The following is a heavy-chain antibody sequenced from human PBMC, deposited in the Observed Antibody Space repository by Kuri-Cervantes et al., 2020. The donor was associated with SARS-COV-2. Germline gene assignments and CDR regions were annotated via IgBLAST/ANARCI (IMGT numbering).Heavy chain of an antibody. CDR3: TRDIYYALLGYYYGMDV. CDR2: IRSKAYGGTT. Sequence: GEPLKISCTASGFTFGDYAMSWVRQAPGKGLEWVGFIRSKAYGGTTEYAASVKGRFTISRDDSKSIAYLQMNSLKTEDTAVYYCTRDIYYALLGYYYGMDVWGQGTTVTVSS. D-gene: IGHD3-10*01. V-gene: IGHV3-49*04. J-gene: IGHJ6*02. CDR1: GFTFGDYA.